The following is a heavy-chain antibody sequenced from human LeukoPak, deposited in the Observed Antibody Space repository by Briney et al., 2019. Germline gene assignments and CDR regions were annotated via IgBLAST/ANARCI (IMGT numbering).Heavy chain of an antibody. CDR2: ISGSGGST. CDR1: GFTVSSYE. D-gene: IGHD3-9*01. CDR3: ARERTVRYFDWLLYPSWFDP. V-gene: IGHV3-23*01. J-gene: IGHJ5*02. Sequence: AGGSLRLSCAASGFTVSSYEMNWVRQAPGKGLEWVSAISGSGGSTYYADSVKGRFTISRDNSMNTLYLQMNSLRAEDTAVYYCARERTVRYFDWLLYPSWFDPWGQGTLVTVSS.